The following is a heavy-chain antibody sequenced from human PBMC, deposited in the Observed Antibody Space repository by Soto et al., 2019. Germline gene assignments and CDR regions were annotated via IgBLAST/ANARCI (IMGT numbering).Heavy chain of an antibody. D-gene: IGHD3-3*01. J-gene: IGHJ6*02. V-gene: IGHV3-33*01. CDR2: IWYDGSNK. Sequence: GGSLRLSCAASGFTFSSYGMHWVRQAPGKGLEWVAVIWYDGSNKYYADSVKGRFTISRDNSKNTLYLQMNSLRAEDTAVYYCARLVYYFWSGYYTAEYYYYYGMDVWGQGTTVTVSS. CDR1: GFTFSSYG. CDR3: ARLVYYFWSGYYTAEYYYYYGMDV.